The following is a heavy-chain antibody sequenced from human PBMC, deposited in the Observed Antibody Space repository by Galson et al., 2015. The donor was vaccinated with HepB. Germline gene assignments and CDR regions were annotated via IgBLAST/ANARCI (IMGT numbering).Heavy chain of an antibody. CDR2: VFSSGNA. CDR3: VRVVHDSGWYG. J-gene: IGHJ4*02. CDR1: GFTVSSNY. D-gene: IGHD6-19*01. Sequence: SLRLSCAASGFTVSSNYMSWVRQAPGKGLEWVSVVFSSGNAYYADSVKGRFTISRHGSRNTLDLQMNSLRVEDTAVYYCVRVVHDSGWYGWGQGTQVTVSS. V-gene: IGHV3-53*04.